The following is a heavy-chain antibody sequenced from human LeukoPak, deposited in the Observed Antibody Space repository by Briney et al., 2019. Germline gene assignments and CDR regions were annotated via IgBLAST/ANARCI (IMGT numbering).Heavy chain of an antibody. J-gene: IGHJ4*02. Sequence: EGSLRLSCAASGFTFSSYEMNWVRQAPGKGLEWVSYISSSGSTIYYADSVKGRFTISRDNAKNSLYLQMNSLRAEDTAVYYCARDVSDSSGCNDYWGQGTLVTVSS. D-gene: IGHD3-22*01. CDR1: GFTFSSYE. CDR3: ARDVSDSSGCNDY. CDR2: ISSSGSTI. V-gene: IGHV3-48*03.